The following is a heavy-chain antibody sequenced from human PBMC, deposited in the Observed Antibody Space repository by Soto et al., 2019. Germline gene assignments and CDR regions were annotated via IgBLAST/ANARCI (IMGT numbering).Heavy chain of an antibody. Sequence: GEFLKISCAASGFTFSSYAMSWVRQAPGKGLEWVSAISGSGGSTYYADSVKGRFTISRDNSKNTLYLQMNSLRAEDTAVYYCATKRDRGNYFDYWGQGTLVTVSS. CDR3: ATKRDRGNYFDY. CDR2: ISGSGGST. CDR1: GFTFSSYA. J-gene: IGHJ4*02. V-gene: IGHV3-23*01.